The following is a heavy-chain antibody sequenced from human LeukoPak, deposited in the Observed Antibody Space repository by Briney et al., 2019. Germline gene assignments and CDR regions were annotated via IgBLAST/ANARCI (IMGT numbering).Heavy chain of an antibody. Sequence: SETLSLTCTVSRDSISNYYWSWIRQPPGKGLEWIGYVHYTGSTNSNPSLKSRVTISVDTSKNQFSLKLSSVTAADTAVYYCARDGYNYGQADSWGQGTLVTVSP. CDR1: RDSISNYY. J-gene: IGHJ4*02. D-gene: IGHD5-24*01. V-gene: IGHV4-59*12. CDR3: ARDGYNYGQADS. CDR2: VHYTGST.